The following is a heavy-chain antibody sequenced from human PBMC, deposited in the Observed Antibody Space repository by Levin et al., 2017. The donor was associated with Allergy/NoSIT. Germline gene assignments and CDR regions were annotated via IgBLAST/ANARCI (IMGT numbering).Heavy chain of an antibody. D-gene: IGHD6-13*01. CDR1: GYTFTSYD. V-gene: IGHV1-8*01. CDR2: MNPNSGNT. J-gene: IGHJ6*02. Sequence: ASVKVSCKASGYTFTSYDINWVRQATGQGLEWMGWMNPNSGNTGYAQKFQGRVTMTRNTSISTAYMELSSLRSEDTAVYYCARELSSWGNYYYYGMDVWGQGTTVTVSS. CDR3: ARELSSWGNYYYYGMDV.